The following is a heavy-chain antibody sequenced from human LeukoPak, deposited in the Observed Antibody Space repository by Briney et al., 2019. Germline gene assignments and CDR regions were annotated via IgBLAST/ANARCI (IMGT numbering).Heavy chain of an antibody. CDR2: INWNGGST. J-gene: IGHJ6*03. Sequence: GGSLRLSCAASGFTFDDYGMSWVRQAPGKGLEWVSGINWNGGSTGYADSVKGRFTISRDNAKNSLYLQMNSLRAEDTALYYCARARGRSYYYYYMDVWGKGTTVTVSS. D-gene: IGHD2-15*01. CDR1: GFTFDDYG. CDR3: ARARGRSYYYYYMDV. V-gene: IGHV3-20*04.